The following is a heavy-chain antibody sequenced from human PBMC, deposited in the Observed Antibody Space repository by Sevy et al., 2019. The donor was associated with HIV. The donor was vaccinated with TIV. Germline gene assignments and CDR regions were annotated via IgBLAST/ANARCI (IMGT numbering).Heavy chain of an antibody. CDR3: ARVRRRPPVVDSNWYFDV. CDR1: GASITSYY. Sequence: SETLSLTCAVSGASITSYYWNWIRQSPGKGLEWIAYVYHSGTTSYNPSLKSRVSISVDTSRKQFSLTLYSVTAADTAIYYCARVRRRPPVVDSNWYFDVWGRGTLVTVSS. D-gene: IGHD3-22*01. J-gene: IGHJ2*01. CDR2: VYHSGTT. V-gene: IGHV4-59*12.